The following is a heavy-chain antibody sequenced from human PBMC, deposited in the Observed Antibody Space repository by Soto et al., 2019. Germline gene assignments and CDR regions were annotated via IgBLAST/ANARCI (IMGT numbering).Heavy chain of an antibody. CDR3: ARKSDRLIAY. D-gene: IGHD3-22*01. Sequence: QVQLVESGGGVVQPGRSLRLSCATSGFPFRRYDMHWFRQAPGKGLEWLAVIWRDGSNKYYADSARGRCTISRDNSNHTVHLEMNSLRAEDSAVYYCARKSDRLIAYWGQGILVTVST. V-gene: IGHV3-33*01. CDR1: GFPFRRYD. CDR2: IWRDGSNK. J-gene: IGHJ4*02.